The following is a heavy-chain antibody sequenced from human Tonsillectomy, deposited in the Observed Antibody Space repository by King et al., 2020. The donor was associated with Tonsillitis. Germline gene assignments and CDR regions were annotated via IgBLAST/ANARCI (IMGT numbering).Heavy chain of an antibody. CDR1: GLTSTSYG. V-gene: IGHV1-18*04. CDR2: ISIYNGNNFDGNT. J-gene: IGHJ5*02. Sequence: QLVQSGAEVKKPGASVTVSCEASGLTSTSYGINWVRQAPGQGLEWMGQISIYNGNNFDGNTNYAQKFQGRVTMTTDTATSTAYLDLRSLTSDDTAVYYCAITTQNDPESWGKGTLITVST. D-gene: IGHD1-1*01. CDR3: AITTQNDPES.